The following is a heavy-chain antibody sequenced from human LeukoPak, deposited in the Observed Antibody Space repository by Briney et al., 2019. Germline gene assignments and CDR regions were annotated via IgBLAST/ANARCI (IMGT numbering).Heavy chain of an antibody. D-gene: IGHD2-2*01. J-gene: IGHJ4*02. CDR3: ARSLCSSTSCYYRGMVRGPYYFDY. CDR1: GGSISSGSYY. CDR2: IYYGGST. Sequence: SETLSLTCKVSGGSISSGSYYWGWIHQPPGKGLEWIGTIYYGGSTYNNPSLKSRVTMSVDTSKNQFSLKLSSVTAADTAVYYCARSLCSSTSCYYRGMVRGPYYFDYWGQGTLVTVSS. V-gene: IGHV4-39*07.